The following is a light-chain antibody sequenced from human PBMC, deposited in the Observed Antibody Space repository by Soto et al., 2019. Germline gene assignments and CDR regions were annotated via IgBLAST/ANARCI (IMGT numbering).Light chain of an antibody. Sequence: QSALTQPASVSGSPGQSITISCTGTSSDVGTYNYVSWYQHHPGKAPKLIIYEVSNRPSGVSNRFSGSKSGTSASLAISGLQSEDEAHYYCATWDDSLDVHVFGTGTKLTVL. CDR3: ATWDDSLDVHV. V-gene: IGLV2-14*01. J-gene: IGLJ1*01. CDR2: EVS. CDR1: SSDVGTYNY.